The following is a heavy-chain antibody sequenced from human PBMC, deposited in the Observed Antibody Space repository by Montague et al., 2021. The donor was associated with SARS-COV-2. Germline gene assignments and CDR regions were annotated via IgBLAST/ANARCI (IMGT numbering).Heavy chain of an antibody. CDR2: IWHGGST. CDR1: GYSITHAYY. V-gene: IGHV4-38-2*02. CDR3: ARTSQYCTPTNCYLPNAMDV. J-gene: IGHJ6*02. D-gene: IGHD2-8*01. Sequence: SETLSLTCTVSGYSITHAYYWGWIRQPPGKGLEWIGNIWHGGSTYYNPSLKSRVTISVDTSNNQFSLKLTSVTAADTAVYYCARTSQYCTPTNCYLPNAMDVWGQGTTVTGSS.